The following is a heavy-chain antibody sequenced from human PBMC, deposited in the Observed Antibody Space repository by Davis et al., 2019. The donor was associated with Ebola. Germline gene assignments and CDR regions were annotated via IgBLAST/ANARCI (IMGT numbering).Heavy chain of an antibody. CDR2: ISYDGSNK. D-gene: IGHD6-6*01. J-gene: IGHJ2*01. V-gene: IGHV3-30-3*01. Sequence: PGGSLRLSCAASGFTFSSYAMHWVRQAPGKGLEWVAVISYDGSNKYYADSVKGRFTISRDNSKNTLYLQMNSLRAEDTAVYYCARTSEQLFDWYFDLWGRGTLVTVSS. CDR3: ARTSEQLFDWYFDL. CDR1: GFTFSSYA.